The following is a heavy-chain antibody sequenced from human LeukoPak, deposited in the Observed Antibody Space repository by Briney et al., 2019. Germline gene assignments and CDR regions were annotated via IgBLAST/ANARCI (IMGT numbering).Heavy chain of an antibody. CDR1: GFPFSSYA. D-gene: IGHD2-15*01. Sequence: GSLRLSCSASGFPFSSYAMHWVRQAPGKGLEYVSAISDSGGSTYYADSVKGRFTISRDNSKNTLYLQMSSLRDEDTAVYFCVRGYSFGPYGMDVWGQGTTVTVSS. CDR2: ISDSGGST. V-gene: IGHV3-64D*09. CDR3: VRGYSFGPYGMDV. J-gene: IGHJ6*02.